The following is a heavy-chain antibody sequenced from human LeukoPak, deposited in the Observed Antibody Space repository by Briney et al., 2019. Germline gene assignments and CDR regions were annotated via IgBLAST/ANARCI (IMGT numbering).Heavy chain of an antibody. CDR2: INHSGRT. V-gene: IGHV4-34*01. CDR3: TRDHGNYFDY. CDR1: GGSFSGYY. Sequence: SETLSLTCAVSGGSFSGYYWTWIRQPPGKGLEWIGEINHSGRTNYNPSLKSRVIMSVDTSKNQFSLKLSSVTAADTAVYYCTRDHGNYFDYWGQGTLVAVSS. J-gene: IGHJ4*02. D-gene: IGHD1-26*01.